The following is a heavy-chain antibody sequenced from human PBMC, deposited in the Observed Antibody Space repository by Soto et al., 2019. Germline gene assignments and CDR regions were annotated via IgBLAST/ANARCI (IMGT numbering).Heavy chain of an antibody. D-gene: IGHD6-25*01. CDR3: ATLPATTNLTDC. CDR1: GGSISSSNW. J-gene: IGHJ4*02. V-gene: IGHV4-4*02. CDR2: IYHSGST. Sequence: SETLSLTCAVSGGSISSSNWWSWVRQPPGKGLEWIGEIYHSGSTNYNPSLKSRVTISVDTSKNQFSLKLSSVTAADTAVYYCATLPATTNLTDCWGQGTLVTVSS.